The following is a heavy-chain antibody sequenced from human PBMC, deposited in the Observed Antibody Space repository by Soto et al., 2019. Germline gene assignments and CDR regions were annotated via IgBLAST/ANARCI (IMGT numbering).Heavy chain of an antibody. CDR2: IKQDGSEK. CDR1: GFTFSSYW. D-gene: IGHD6-13*01. Sequence: GGSLRLSCAASGFTFSSYWMSWVRQAPGKGLEWVANIKQDGSEKYYVDSVKGRFTISRDNAKNSLYLQMNSLRAEDTAVYYCARAAAYFYHYYYSMDVWGQGTAVTVSS. J-gene: IGHJ6*02. V-gene: IGHV3-7*01. CDR3: ARAAAYFYHYYYSMDV.